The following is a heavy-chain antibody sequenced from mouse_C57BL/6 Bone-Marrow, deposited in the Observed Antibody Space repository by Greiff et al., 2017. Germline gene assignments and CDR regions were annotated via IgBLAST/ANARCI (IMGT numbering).Heavy chain of an antibody. CDR1: GFNIKDDY. CDR2: IDPENGDT. CDR3: TTEAMDY. Sequence: VQLQQSGAELVRPRASVKLSCTASGFNIKDDYMHWVKQRPEQGLEWIGWIDPENGDTEYASKFQGKATITADTSSNTAYLQLSSLTSEDTAVYYCTTEAMDYWGQGTSVTVSS. V-gene: IGHV14-4*01. J-gene: IGHJ4*01.